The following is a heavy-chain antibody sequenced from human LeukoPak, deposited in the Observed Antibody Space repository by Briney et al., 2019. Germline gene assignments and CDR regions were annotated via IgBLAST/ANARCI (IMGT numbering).Heavy chain of an antibody. Sequence: GGSLRLSCAASGFTFSNAWMSRVRQAPGKGLEWVGRIKSKTDGGTTDYAAPVKGRFTISRDDSKNTLYLQMNSLKTEDTAVYYCTTQIWFGEFPEYYYYYMDVWGKGTTVTVSS. CDR1: GFTFSNAW. D-gene: IGHD3-10*01. V-gene: IGHV3-15*01. CDR2: IKSKTDGGTT. J-gene: IGHJ6*03. CDR3: TTQIWFGEFPEYYYYYMDV.